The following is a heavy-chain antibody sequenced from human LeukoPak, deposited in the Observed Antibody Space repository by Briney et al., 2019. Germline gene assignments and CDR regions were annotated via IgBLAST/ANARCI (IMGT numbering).Heavy chain of an antibody. D-gene: IGHD3-22*01. CDR1: GGTFSSYA. Sequence: SVKVSCKASGGTFSSYAISWVRQAPGQGPEWMGGIIPIFGTANYAQKFQGRVTMTEDTSTDTAYMELSSLRSEDTAVYYCATRYYDSSSSIDRWGQGTLVTVSS. CDR3: ATRYYDSSSSIDR. V-gene: IGHV1-69*06. J-gene: IGHJ5*02. CDR2: IIPIFGTA.